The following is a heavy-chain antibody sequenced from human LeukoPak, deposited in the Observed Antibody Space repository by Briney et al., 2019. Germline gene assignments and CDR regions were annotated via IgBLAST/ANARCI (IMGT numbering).Heavy chain of an antibody. CDR1: GFTFSSYV. D-gene: IGHD4-17*01. Sequence: GRSLRLSCAASGFTFSSYVMHWVRQAPGKGLEWVAVISYDGSNKYYADSVKGRFTISRDNSKNTLYLQMNSLRAEDTAVYYCAKGYLMTYGIAGYWGQGTLVTVSS. CDR2: ISYDGSNK. J-gene: IGHJ4*02. CDR3: AKGYLMTYGIAGY. V-gene: IGHV3-30*18.